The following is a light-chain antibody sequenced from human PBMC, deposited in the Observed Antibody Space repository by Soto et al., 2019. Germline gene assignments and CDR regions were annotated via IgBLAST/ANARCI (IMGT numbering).Light chain of an antibody. CDR3: QQYKTNPLT. Sequence: TQLTQSPSIVSASVGDRVTITCRASQNVNSWLAWYQQKPGKAPYLLIYDASSLQRGVPSRFSGSGYGTEFTLSISPLQPDDFATYYCQQYKTNPLTFGGGTKVDIK. CDR1: QNVNSW. J-gene: IGKJ4*01. CDR2: DAS. V-gene: IGKV1-5*01.